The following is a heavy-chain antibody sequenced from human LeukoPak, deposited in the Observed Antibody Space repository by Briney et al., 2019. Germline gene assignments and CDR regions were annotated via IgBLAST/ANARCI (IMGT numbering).Heavy chain of an antibody. Sequence: SETLSLTCAVYGGSFSGYYWSWIRQPPGKGLEWIGEINHSGSTNHNPSLKSRVTISVDTSKNQFSLKLSSVTAADTAVYYCAGGRHIRYYGSGSYQKYYFDYWGQGTLVTVSP. J-gene: IGHJ4*02. CDR1: GGSFSGYY. CDR3: AGGRHIRYYGSGSYQKYYFDY. CDR2: INHSGST. V-gene: IGHV4-34*01. D-gene: IGHD3-10*01.